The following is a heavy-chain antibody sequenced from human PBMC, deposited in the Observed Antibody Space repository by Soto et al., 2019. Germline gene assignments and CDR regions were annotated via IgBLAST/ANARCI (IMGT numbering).Heavy chain of an antibody. CDR1: GGSISSYY. D-gene: IGHD2-15*01. J-gene: IGHJ5*02. CDR2: IYYSGST. CDR3: ARGYCSGGSCYGVGYNWFDP. Sequence: SETLSLTCTVSGGSISSYYWSWIRQPPGKGLEWIGYIYYSGSTYYNPSLKSRVTISVDTSKNQFSLKLSSVTAADTAVYYCARGYCSGGSCYGVGYNWFDPWGQGTLVTVSS. V-gene: IGHV4-59*08.